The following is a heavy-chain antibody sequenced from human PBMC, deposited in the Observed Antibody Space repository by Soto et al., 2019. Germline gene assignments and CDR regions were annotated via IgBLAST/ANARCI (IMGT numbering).Heavy chain of an antibody. CDR3: ARDPGPMIVVVIDDAFDI. D-gene: IGHD3-22*01. V-gene: IGHV3-33*01. CDR2: IWYDGSNK. Sequence: QVQLVESGGGVGQPGRSLRLSRAASGFTFSSYGMHWVRQAPGKGLEWVAVIWYDGSNKYYADSVKGRFTIYRDNSKNTLYLQMNSLRAEDTAVYYCARDPGPMIVVVIDDAFDIWGQGTMVTVSS. J-gene: IGHJ3*02. CDR1: GFTFSSYG.